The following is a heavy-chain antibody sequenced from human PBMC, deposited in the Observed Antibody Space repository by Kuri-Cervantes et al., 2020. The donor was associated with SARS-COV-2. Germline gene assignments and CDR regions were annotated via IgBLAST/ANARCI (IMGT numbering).Heavy chain of an antibody. CDR1: GFTFSSYG. CDR2: IWYDGSNK. J-gene: IGHJ3*02. V-gene: IGHV3-33*01. Sequence: GGSLRLYCAASGFTFSSYGMHWVRQAPGKGLEWVAVIWYDGSNKYYADSVKGRFTISRDNSKNTLYLQMNSLRAEDTAVYYCASIHRLWELDYAFGIWGQGTMVTVSS. D-gene: IGHD1-26*01. CDR3: ASIHRLWELDYAFGI.